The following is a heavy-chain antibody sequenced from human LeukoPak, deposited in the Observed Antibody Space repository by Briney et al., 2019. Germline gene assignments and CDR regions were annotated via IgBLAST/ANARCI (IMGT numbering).Heavy chain of an antibody. D-gene: IGHD1/OR15-1a*01. V-gene: IGHV3-30*19. CDR1: GFTFSSYG. Sequence: GGSLRLSCAASGFTFSSYGMHWVRQAPGKGLEWVAVMSHDGLTQLYAASVRGRFTVARDLSKNTLYLQMNSLTTEDTAVYHCARNNHFDYWGQGTLVTVSS. CDR2: MSHDGLTQ. J-gene: IGHJ4*02. CDR3: ARNNHFDY.